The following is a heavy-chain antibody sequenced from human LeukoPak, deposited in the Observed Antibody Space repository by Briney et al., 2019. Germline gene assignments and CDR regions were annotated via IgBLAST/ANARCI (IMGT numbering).Heavy chain of an antibody. J-gene: IGHJ4*02. CDR1: GFTFSSYS. Sequence: PGGSLRLSCAASGFTFSSYSMNWVRQAPGKGLEWVSYISSSSSTIYYADSVKGRFTISRDNAKNSLYLQMNSLRAEDTAVYYCARKVAVAGTSDHASRYFDYWGQGTLVTVSS. V-gene: IGHV3-48*04. CDR2: ISSSSSTI. D-gene: IGHD6-19*01. CDR3: ARKVAVAGTSDHASRYFDY.